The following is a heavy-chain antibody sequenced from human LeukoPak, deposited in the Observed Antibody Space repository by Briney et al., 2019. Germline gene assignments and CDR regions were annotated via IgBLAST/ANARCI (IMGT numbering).Heavy chain of an antibody. CDR1: GYTFTSYG. V-gene: IGHV1-18*01. J-gene: IGHJ4*02. D-gene: IGHD2-2*01. CDR2: ISAYNGNT. CDR3: ATDIVVVPAANGSLPRTDY. Sequence: ASVKVSCKASGYTFTSYGISWVRQAPGQGLEWMGWISAYNGNTNYAQKFQGRVTITRDTSASTAYMELSSLRSEDTAVYYCATDIVVVPAANGSLPRTDYWGQGTLVTVSS.